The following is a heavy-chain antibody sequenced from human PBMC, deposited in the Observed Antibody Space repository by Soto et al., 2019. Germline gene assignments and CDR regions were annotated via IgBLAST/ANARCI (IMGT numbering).Heavy chain of an antibody. D-gene: IGHD3-3*01. V-gene: IGHV3-33*01. CDR1: GFTFSSYG. Sequence: QVQLVESGGGVVQPGRSLRLSCAASGFTFSSYGMHWVRQAPGKGLEWVAVIWYDGSNKYYADSVKGRFTISRDNSKNTLYLQMNSLRAEDTAVYCCARGYYDFWSGYYFGQDYMDVWGKGTTVTVSS. CDR2: IWYDGSNK. J-gene: IGHJ6*03. CDR3: ARGYYDFWSGYYFGQDYMDV.